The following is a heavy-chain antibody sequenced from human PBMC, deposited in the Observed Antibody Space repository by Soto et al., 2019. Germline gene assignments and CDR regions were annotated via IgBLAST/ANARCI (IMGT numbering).Heavy chain of an antibody. D-gene: IGHD3-3*01. CDR2: IYHSGST. V-gene: IGHV4-4*02. Sequence: SETLSLTCAVSCGSISSSNWWSWVRQPPGKGLEWIGEIYHSGSTNYNPSLKSRVTISVDKSKNQFSLKLSSVTAADTAVYYCARDVTSSPRRAFDYWGQGTLVTVSS. CDR3: ARDVTSSPRRAFDY. J-gene: IGHJ4*02. CDR1: CGSISSSNW.